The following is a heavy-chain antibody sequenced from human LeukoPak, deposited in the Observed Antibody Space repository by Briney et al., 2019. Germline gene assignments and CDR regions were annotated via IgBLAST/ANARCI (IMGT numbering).Heavy chain of an antibody. CDR1: GGSISSYY. CDR3: ARTAIQGPSSWSGYYNWFDP. Sequence: PSETLSLTCTVSGGSISSYYWSWIRQPPGKGLEWIGYIYYSGSTNYNPSLKSRVTISVDTSKNQFSLKLSSVTAADTAVYYCARTAIQGPSSWSGYYNWFDPWGQGTLVTVSS. V-gene: IGHV4-59*01. D-gene: IGHD3-3*01. CDR2: IYYSGST. J-gene: IGHJ5*02.